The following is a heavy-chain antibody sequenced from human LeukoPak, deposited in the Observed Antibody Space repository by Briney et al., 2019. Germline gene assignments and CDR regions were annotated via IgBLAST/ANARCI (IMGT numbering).Heavy chain of an antibody. CDR2: IYSGGST. V-gene: IGHV3-53*01. D-gene: IGHD3-10*01. CDR1: GFTLSNW. J-gene: IGHJ3*02. Sequence: PGGSLRLSCAASGFTLSNWMSWVRPAPGKGLEWVSVIYSGGSTYYADSVKGRFTISRDNSKNTLYLQMNSLRAEDTAVYYCAREIRDYYGSGGAFDIWGQGTMVTVSS. CDR3: AREIRDYYGSGGAFDI.